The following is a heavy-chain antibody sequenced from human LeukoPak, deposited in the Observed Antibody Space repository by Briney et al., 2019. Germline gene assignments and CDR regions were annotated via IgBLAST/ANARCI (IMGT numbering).Heavy chain of an antibody. V-gene: IGHV4-61*02. CDR3: ARGVVGVDDSFDI. J-gene: IGHJ3*02. CDR2: IYTSGST. Sequence: SETLSLTCTVSGGSISSSSYYWSWIRQPAGKGLEWIGRIYTSGSTNYNPSLKSRVTISVDTSKNQFSLKLSSVTAADTAVYYCARGVVGVDDSFDIWGQGTMITVSS. CDR1: GGSISSSSYY. D-gene: IGHD2-2*01.